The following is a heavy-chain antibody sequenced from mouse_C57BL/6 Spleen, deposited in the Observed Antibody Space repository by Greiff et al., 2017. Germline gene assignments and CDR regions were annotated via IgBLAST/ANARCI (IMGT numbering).Heavy chain of an antibody. CDR2: IRFKSDNYAT. CDR3: AYDGYPFDY. D-gene: IGHD2-3*01. CDR1: GFTFSNYW. Sequence: EVKVVESGGGLVQPGGSMKLSCVASGFTFSNYWMNWVRQSPEKGLEWVAQIRFKSDNYATHYAEAVKGRFTISRDDSNSSVYLQMNNLRAEDTGIYYCAYDGYPFDYWGQGTLVTVAA. V-gene: IGHV6-3*01. J-gene: IGHJ3*01.